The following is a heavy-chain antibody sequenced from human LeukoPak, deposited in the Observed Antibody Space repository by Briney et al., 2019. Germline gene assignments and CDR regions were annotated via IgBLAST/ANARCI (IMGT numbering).Heavy chain of an antibody. CDR3: ARVTAVAGTSVGIDA. CDR2: INSDASVT. V-gene: IGHV3-74*01. CDR1: GFTFSNYW. D-gene: IGHD6-19*01. Sequence: GGSLRLSCAASGFTFSNYWMHWVRQTPGKGLVWVSRINSDASVTTYADSVKGRFTISRDNAKNTLYLQMNSLRAEDTAVYYCARVTAVAGTSVGIDAWGQGILVTVS. J-gene: IGHJ4*02.